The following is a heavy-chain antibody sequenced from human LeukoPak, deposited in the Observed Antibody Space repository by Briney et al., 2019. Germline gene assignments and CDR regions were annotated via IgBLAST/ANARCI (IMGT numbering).Heavy chain of an antibody. V-gene: IGHV4-30-2*01. J-gene: IGHJ6*02. CDR2: INHSGST. D-gene: IGHD5-18*01. CDR1: GGSISSGGYS. CDR3: ARGIQLWPTIHYYYGMDV. Sequence: SQTLSLTCAVSGGSISSGGYSWSWIRQPPGKGLEWIGEINHSGSTNYNPSLKSRVTISVDTSKNQFSLKLSSVTAADTAVYYCARGIQLWPTIHYYYGMDVWGQGTTVTVSS.